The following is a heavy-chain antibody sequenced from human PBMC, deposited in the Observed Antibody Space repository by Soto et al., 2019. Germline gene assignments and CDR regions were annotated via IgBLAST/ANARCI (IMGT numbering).Heavy chain of an antibody. CDR1: GGTFSSYA. V-gene: IGHV1-69*05. CDR3: ARGVGSGSYYNQYNWFDP. CDR2: IIAYFGTT. J-gene: IGHJ5*02. D-gene: IGHD3-10*01. Sequence: ASVKVSCKASGGTFSSYAISWVRQAPGQGLEWMGGIIAYFGTTKYAQKFQGRVTITTDTSTSTAYMELRSLRSDDTAVYYCARGVGSGSYYNQYNWFDPWGQGTLVTVSS.